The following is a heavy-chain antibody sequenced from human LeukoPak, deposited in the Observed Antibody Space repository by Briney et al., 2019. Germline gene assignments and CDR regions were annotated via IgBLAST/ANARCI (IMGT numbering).Heavy chain of an antibody. CDR1: GYTLSELS. V-gene: IGHV1-24*01. Sequence: ASVKVSCKVSGYTLSELSMHWVRQAPGKGLEWMGGFDPEHGKTIYAQKFQDRVTLTEDTSTDTVYMELSSLRSEDTAVYYCARALPHRRLMDTTMEQHWFDPWGQGTLVTVSS. J-gene: IGHJ5*02. CDR2: FDPEHGKT. CDR3: ARALPHRRLMDTTMEQHWFDP. D-gene: IGHD5-18*01.